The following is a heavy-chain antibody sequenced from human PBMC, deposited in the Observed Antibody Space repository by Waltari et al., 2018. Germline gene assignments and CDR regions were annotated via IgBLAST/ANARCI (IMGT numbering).Heavy chain of an antibody. V-gene: IGHV3-21*01. Sequence: EVQLVESGGGLVKPGGSLRLSCAASGFPFSRYSMNWVRQAPGQGLEWGSLISSSTTYIYYADSVKGRFTISRDNAKNSLYLQMNSLRAEDTAVYYCAREFGVAARPGGWFDPWGQGTLVTVSS. J-gene: IGHJ5*02. D-gene: IGHD6-6*01. CDR3: AREFGVAARPGGWFDP. CDR2: ISSSTTYI. CDR1: GFPFSRYS.